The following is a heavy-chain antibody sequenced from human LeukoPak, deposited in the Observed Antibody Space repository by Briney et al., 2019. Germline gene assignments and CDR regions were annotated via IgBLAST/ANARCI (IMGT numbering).Heavy chain of an antibody. V-gene: IGHV4-59*01. CDR1: GGSISSYY. CDR3: ARDLSYNNWFDP. D-gene: IGHD2-2*02. CDR2: IYYSGST. J-gene: IGHJ5*02. Sequence: SETLSLTCTVSGGSISSYYWSWIRQPPGKGLGWIGYIYYSGSTNYNPSLKSRVTISVDTSKNQFSLKLSSVTAADTAVYYCARDLSYNNWFDPWGQGTLVTVSS.